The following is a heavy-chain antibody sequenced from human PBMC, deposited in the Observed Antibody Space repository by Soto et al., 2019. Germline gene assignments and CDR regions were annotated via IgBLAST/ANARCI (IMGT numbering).Heavy chain of an antibody. CDR3: ARAAAGPTPRDY. D-gene: IGHD6-13*01. J-gene: IGHJ4*02. V-gene: IGHV3-53*01. Sequence: GSLRLSCAASGITVSSNYMSWVRQAPGKVLEWVSVIYSGGSTYYADSVKGRFTISRDNSKNTLYLQMNSLRAEDTAVYYCARAAAGPTPRDYWGQGTPVTVSS. CDR1: GITVSSNY. CDR2: IYSGGST.